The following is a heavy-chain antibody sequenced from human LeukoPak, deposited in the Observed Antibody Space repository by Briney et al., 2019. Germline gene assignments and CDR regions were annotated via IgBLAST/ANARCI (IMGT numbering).Heavy chain of an antibody. Sequence: ASVKVSCKASGYTFTGYYMLWVRQAPGQGLEWMGWINPNSGGTNYAQKFQGRVTMTRDTSITTAYMGLSRLRSDDTAVYYCARDPITFGGVIVIPEILGMDVWGQGTTVTVSS. CDR2: INPNSGGT. D-gene: IGHD3-16*02. CDR3: ARDPITFGGVIVIPEILGMDV. J-gene: IGHJ6*02. CDR1: GYTFTGYY. V-gene: IGHV1-2*02.